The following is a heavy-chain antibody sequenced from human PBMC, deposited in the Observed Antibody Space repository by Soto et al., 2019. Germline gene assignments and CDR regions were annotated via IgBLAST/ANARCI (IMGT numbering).Heavy chain of an antibody. J-gene: IGHJ4*02. CDR3: ARGRYCSGGSCLYFDY. CDR1: GYSFTSYW. V-gene: IGHV5-51*01. CDR2: IYPGDSDT. Sequence: GESLKISCKGSGYSFTSYWIGWVRQMPGKGLEWMGIIYPGDSDTRYSPSFQGQVTISADKSISTAYLQWSSLRAEDTAVYYCARGRYCSGGSCLYFDYWGQGTLVTVSS. D-gene: IGHD2-15*01.